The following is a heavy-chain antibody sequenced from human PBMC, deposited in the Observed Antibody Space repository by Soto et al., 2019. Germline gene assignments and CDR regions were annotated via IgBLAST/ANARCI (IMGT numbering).Heavy chain of an antibody. CDR2: FDPEDGET. Sequence: ASVKVSCKVSGYTLTELSMHWVRQAPGKGLEWMGGFDPEDGETIYAQKFQGRVTMTEDTPTDTAYMELSSLRSEDTAVYYCATAPTVTTNYYYYGMDVWGQGTTVTVSS. D-gene: IGHD4-4*01. CDR1: GYTLTELS. CDR3: ATAPTVTTNYYYYGMDV. J-gene: IGHJ6*02. V-gene: IGHV1-24*01.